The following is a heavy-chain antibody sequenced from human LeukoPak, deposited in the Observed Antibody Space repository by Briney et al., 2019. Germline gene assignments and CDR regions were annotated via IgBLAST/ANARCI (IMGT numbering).Heavy chain of an antibody. J-gene: IGHJ4*02. D-gene: IGHD7-27*01. CDR2: ISWNSGSI. CDR3: AKDINVMGLGILDY. Sequence: GGSLRLSCAASGFTCDDYAMFWVRQAPGKGLERVSGISWNSGSIVYADSVKGRFTISRDNAKNSLYLQMNSLRAEDAALYYCAKDINVMGLGILDYWGQGTLVTVSS. CDR1: GFTCDDYA. V-gene: IGHV3-9*01.